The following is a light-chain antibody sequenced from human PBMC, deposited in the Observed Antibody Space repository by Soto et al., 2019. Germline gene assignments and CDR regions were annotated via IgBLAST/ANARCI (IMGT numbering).Light chain of an antibody. CDR3: QQFNSYVLT. Sequence: AIRMTQSPSSLSASTGDRVTITCRASQGISSYLAWYQQKPGKAPKLLIYAASTLQSGVPSRFSGSGSGTDFTLTISCLQSEDFATYYCQQFNSYVLTFGGGTKVDIK. CDR1: QGISSY. V-gene: IGKV1-8*01. CDR2: AAS. J-gene: IGKJ4*01.